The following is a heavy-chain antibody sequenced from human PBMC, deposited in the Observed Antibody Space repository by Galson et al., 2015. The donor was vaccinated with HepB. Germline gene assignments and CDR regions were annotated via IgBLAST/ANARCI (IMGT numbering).Heavy chain of an antibody. CDR1: GYTFTSYA. D-gene: IGHD3-22*01. CDR2: INTNTGNP. Sequence: SVKVSCKASGYTFTSYAMNWVRQAPGQGLEWMGWINTNTGNPTYAQGFTGRFVFSLDTSVSTAYLQISSLKAEDTAVYYCAREGDYDSSGYYLPREGEYFDYWGQGTLVTVSS. J-gene: IGHJ4*02. CDR3: AREGDYDSSGYYLPREGEYFDY. V-gene: IGHV7-4-1*02.